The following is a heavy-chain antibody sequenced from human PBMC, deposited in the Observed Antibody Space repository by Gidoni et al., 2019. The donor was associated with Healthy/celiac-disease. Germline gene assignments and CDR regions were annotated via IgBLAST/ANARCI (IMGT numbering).Heavy chain of an antibody. CDR3: ASHPSGDFWSGYYWGGVIDY. D-gene: IGHD3-3*01. Sequence: QVQLVESGGGVVQPGRSLRLSCAASGFTFSSYAMHWVRQAPGKGLEWVAVISYDGSNKYYADSVKGRFTISRDNSKNTLYLQMNSLRAEDTAVYYCASHPSGDFWSGYYWGGVIDYWGQGTLVTVSS. CDR2: ISYDGSNK. J-gene: IGHJ4*02. V-gene: IGHV3-30-3*01. CDR1: GFTFSSYA.